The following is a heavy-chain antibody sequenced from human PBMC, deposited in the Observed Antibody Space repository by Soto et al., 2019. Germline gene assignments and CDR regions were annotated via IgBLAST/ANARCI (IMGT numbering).Heavy chain of an antibody. CDR1: GFTFRSYV. D-gene: IGHD3-16*01. CDR2: TSYDGSNN. Sequence: QVHLVESGGGVVQPGTSLRLSCVGSGFTFRSYVIDWVRQAPGKGLEWVALTSYDGSNNFYGDSVKGRFTISRHNSRNTVELQMDSLTIEDMALYYYARWGTTGGLDVWAQGTLVSVSS. CDR3: ARWGTTGGLDV. V-gene: IGHV3-33*05. J-gene: IGHJ4*02.